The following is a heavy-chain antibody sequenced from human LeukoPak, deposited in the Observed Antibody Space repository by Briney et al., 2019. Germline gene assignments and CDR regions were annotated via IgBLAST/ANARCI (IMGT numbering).Heavy chain of an antibody. CDR3: ARGSIAARKFDY. V-gene: IGHV4-59*01. D-gene: IGHD6-6*01. CDR2: IYYSGST. Sequence: SETLSLTCTVSGGSISSYYWSWIRQPPRKGLEWIGYIYYSGSTNYNPSLKSRVTISVDTSKNQFSLKLSSVTAADTAVYYCARGSIAARKFDYWGQGTLVTVSS. CDR1: GGSISSYY. J-gene: IGHJ4*02.